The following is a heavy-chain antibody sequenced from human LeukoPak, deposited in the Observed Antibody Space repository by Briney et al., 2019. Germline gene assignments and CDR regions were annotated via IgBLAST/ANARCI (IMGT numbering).Heavy chain of an antibody. Sequence: GGSLRLSCTTSGIPFGDYAMSWVRQTPGKGLEWLGFIRTKANRGTAEYAASVKGRFTISRDDSKSIAYLQMNSLKIEDTAVYYLTRNPPPHPWGQGTLVTVSS. CDR1: GIPFGDYA. CDR3: TRNPPPHP. J-gene: IGHJ5*02. CDR2: IRTKANRGTA. V-gene: IGHV3-49*04.